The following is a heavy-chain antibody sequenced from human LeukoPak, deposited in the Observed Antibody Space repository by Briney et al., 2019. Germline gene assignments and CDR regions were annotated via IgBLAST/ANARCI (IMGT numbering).Heavy chain of an antibody. V-gene: IGHV3-30*02. J-gene: IGHJ6*03. CDR3: AKEGSSWSWASYYYMDV. CDR1: GFTFSSYG. CDR2: IRYDGSNK. Sequence: GGSLRLSCAASGFTFSSYGMHWVRQAPGKGLEWVAFIRYDGSNKYYADSVKGRFTISRDNSKNTLYLQMNSLRAEDTAVYYCAKEGSSWSWASYYYMDVWGKGTTVTVSS. D-gene: IGHD6-13*01.